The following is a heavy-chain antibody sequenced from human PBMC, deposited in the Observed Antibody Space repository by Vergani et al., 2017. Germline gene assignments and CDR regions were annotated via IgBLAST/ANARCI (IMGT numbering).Heavy chain of an antibody. V-gene: IGHV4-39*01. J-gene: IGHJ1*01. CDR2: IYYTGTT. Sequence: QLVESGPGLVKPSETLSLTCTVSGVSIGSNSYYWGWIRQPPGKGLEWIGTIYYTGTTYYNEAHKSRLTISVDTSKNQFSLNLTSVTAADTAVYYCTRHGRSGWAGYFQHWGQGTLVTASS. CDR3: TRHGRSGWAGYFQH. CDR1: GVSIGSNSYY. D-gene: IGHD6-19*01.